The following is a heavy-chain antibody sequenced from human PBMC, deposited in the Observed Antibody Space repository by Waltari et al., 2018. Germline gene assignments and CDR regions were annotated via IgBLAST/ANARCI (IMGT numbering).Heavy chain of an antibody. CDR3: ARHNWSAAGRFDY. V-gene: IGHV4-39*01. J-gene: IGHJ4*02. CDR1: GGSISSSRYY. D-gene: IGHD6-13*01. CDR2: IYYSGSP. Sequence: QLQLQESGPGLVKPSETLSLTCTVSGGSISSSRYYWGWIRQPPGKGLEWIGSIYYSGSPYYNPYLKSRVTISVDTSKNQFSLKLSSVTAADTAVYYCARHNWSAAGRFDYWGQGTLVTVSS.